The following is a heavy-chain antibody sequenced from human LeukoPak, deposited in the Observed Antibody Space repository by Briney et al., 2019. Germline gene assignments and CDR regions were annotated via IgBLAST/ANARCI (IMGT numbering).Heavy chain of an antibody. CDR1: GGSIRSYY. CDR3: ARGGSWCFDL. Sequence: SETLSLTCTVSGGSIRSYYWSWIRQPPGKGLEWIGYIYYSGNTNYNPSLKSRVTISVDTSKNQFALKLSSVTAADTAVYYCARGGSWCFDLSGRGTLVTVSS. J-gene: IGHJ2*01. V-gene: IGHV4-59*01. D-gene: IGHD2-15*01. CDR2: IYYSGNT.